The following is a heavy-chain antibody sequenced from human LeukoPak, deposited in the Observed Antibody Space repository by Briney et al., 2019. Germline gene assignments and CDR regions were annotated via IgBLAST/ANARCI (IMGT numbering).Heavy chain of an antibody. CDR2: IYHTAST. CDR3: AKTVNQDAFDI. D-gene: IGHD1-1*01. CDR1: GGSISGNNYY. J-gene: IGHJ3*02. V-gene: IGHV4-39*01. Sequence: SETLSLTCIVSGGSISGNNYYWGWVRQPPGTGLEWIGCIYHTASTFYNPSLKSRVTISVYTSKNQFFLKLTSVTAADTAVYYCAKTVNQDAFDILGQGTTVTLS.